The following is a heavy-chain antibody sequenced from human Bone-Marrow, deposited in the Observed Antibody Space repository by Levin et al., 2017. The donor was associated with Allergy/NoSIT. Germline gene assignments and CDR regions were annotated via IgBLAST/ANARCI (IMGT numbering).Heavy chain of an antibody. CDR1: GYTFTSYD. D-gene: IGHD6-13*01. J-gene: IGHJ5*02. Sequence: GESLKISCKASGYTFTSYDINWVRQATGQGLEWMGWMNPNSGNTGYAQKFQGRVTMTRNTSISTAYMELSSLRSEDTAVYYCARRIAARGWFDPWGQGTLVTVSS. CDR3: ARRIAARGWFDP. CDR2: MNPNSGNT. V-gene: IGHV1-8*01.